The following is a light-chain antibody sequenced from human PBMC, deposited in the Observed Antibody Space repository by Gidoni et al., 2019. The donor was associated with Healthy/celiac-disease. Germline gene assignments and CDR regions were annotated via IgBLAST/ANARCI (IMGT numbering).Light chain of an antibody. V-gene: IGLV1-44*01. Sequence: QSVLTQPPSASGTTGPRVTISCSGSSSNIGSNTVNWYQQLPGTAPKLLIYSNNQRPSGVPDRFSGAKSGTSASLAISGLQSEDEAHYYCAAWDDSLNSPVFGGGTKLTVL. CDR3: AAWDDSLNSPV. CDR2: SNN. CDR1: SSNIGSNT. J-gene: IGLJ2*01.